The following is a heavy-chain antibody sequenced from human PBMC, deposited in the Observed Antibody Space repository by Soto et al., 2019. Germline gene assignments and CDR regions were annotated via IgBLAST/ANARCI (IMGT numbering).Heavy chain of an antibody. CDR1: GFTFSNCT. CDR3: AKGESSAWYTWSDP. D-gene: IGHD6-13*01. CDR2: ITGSGHTT. J-gene: IGHJ5*02. Sequence: PGGYLKLSSAASGFTFSNCTLTTVRQAPGKGLEWVSAITGSGHTTYYVDSVKGRFTISRDNSKNTLYLQMNSLRAEDTALYYCAKGESSAWYTWSDPWGQGTLVTVSS. V-gene: IGHV3-23*01.